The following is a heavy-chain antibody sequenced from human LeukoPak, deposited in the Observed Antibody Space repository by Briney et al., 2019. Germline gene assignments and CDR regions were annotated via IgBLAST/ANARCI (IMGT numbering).Heavy chain of an antibody. D-gene: IGHD2-15*01. V-gene: IGHV3-72*01. Sequence: GSLRLSCAASGFTFSDHYMDWVRQAPGKGLEWVGRTRNKANSYTTEYAASVKGRFTISRDDSENSLYLQMSSLKTEDTTVYYCARSKSTRDFDYWGQGTLVTVSS. J-gene: IGHJ4*02. CDR1: GFTFSDHY. CDR2: TRNKANSYTT. CDR3: ARSKSTRDFDY.